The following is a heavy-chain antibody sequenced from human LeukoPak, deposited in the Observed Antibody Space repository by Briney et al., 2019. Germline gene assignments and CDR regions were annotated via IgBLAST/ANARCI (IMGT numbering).Heavy chain of an antibody. Sequence: ETLSLTCTVSGVSISSSNSYWGWIRQPPGKGLEWVSAISGSGGSSYYADSVKGRFTISRDNSKNTLYLQMNSLRAEDTAVYYCAKAGDSSSSPLFLDWGQGTLVTVSS. CDR2: ISGSGGSS. CDR1: GVSISSSNSY. CDR3: AKAGDSSSSPLFLD. J-gene: IGHJ4*02. D-gene: IGHD6-6*01. V-gene: IGHV3-23*01.